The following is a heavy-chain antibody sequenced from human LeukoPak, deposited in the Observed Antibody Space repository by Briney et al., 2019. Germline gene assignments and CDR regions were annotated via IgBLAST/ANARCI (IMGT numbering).Heavy chain of an antibody. V-gene: IGHV3-74*01. Sequence: GGSLRLSCEASGFIFSRYWMYWVRQVPGKGLVWVSRISGDGSIASYADSVEGRFAMSRDSARNTLFLQMNSLRVEDTAVYYCARSRDNVLDYWGQGTLVTVSS. CDR1: GFIFSRYW. CDR2: ISGDGSIA. CDR3: ARSRDNVLDY. D-gene: IGHD1-14*01. J-gene: IGHJ4*02.